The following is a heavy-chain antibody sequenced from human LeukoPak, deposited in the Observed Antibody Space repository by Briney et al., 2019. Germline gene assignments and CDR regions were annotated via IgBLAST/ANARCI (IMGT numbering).Heavy chain of an antibody. Sequence: SETLSLTCTVSGYSISSGYYWGWIRQPPGKGLEWIGSIYHSGSTYYNPSLKSRVTISVDTSKNQFSLQLNSVTPEDTAVYYCARDSVAVAGPGAAFDIWGQGTMVTVSS. CDR1: GYSISSGYY. J-gene: IGHJ3*02. V-gene: IGHV4-38-2*02. D-gene: IGHD6-19*01. CDR3: ARDSVAVAGPGAAFDI. CDR2: IYHSGST.